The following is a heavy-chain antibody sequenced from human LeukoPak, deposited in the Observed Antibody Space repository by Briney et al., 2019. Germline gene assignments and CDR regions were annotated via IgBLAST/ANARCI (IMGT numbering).Heavy chain of an antibody. CDR3: ARWGTYGDHYFDY. CDR1: GGSISSGGYY. J-gene: IGHJ4*02. V-gene: IGHV4-31*03. Sequence: SETLSLTCTVSGGSISSGGYYWSWIRQHPGKGLEWIGYIYYSGSTYYNPSLKSRVTISVDTSKNQFSLKLSSVTAADTTVYYCARWGTYGDHYFDYWGQGTLVTVSS. CDR2: IYYSGST. D-gene: IGHD4-17*01.